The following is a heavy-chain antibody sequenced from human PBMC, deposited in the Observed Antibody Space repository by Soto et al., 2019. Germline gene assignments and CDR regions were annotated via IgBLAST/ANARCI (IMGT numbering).Heavy chain of an antibody. Sequence: QVQLQESGPGLVKPSQTLSLTCTVSGGSISSGDYYWSWIRQPPGKGLEWIGYIYYTGSTYYNPSRKSLVTISLDTSKYQFSLKLIPVTAADTAVYHCGRGAPRVSRVYNWFDPWVQGTLVPVSS. CDR1: GGSISSGDYY. J-gene: IGHJ5*02. CDR2: IYYTGST. V-gene: IGHV4-30-4*01. CDR3: GRGAPRVSRVYNWFDP. D-gene: IGHD2-8*01.